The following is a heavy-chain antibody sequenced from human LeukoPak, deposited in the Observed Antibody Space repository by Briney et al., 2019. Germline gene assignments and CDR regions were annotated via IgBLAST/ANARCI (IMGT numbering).Heavy chain of an antibody. CDR3: ARGLASSGWHIDY. V-gene: IGHV4-39*07. D-gene: IGHD6-19*01. J-gene: IGHJ4*02. CDR1: GGSISSNSYF. Sequence: SETLSLTCTVSGGSISSNSYFWGWIRQPPGKGLEWVGSIYHSGSTYYNPSLKSRVTISVDTSKNQFSLKLSSVTAADTAVYYCARGLASSGWHIDYWGQGTLVTVSS. CDR2: IYHSGST.